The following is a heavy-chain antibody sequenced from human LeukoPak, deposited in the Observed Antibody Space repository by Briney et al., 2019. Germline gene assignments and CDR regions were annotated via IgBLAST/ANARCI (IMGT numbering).Heavy chain of an antibody. CDR2: IYYSGST. D-gene: IGHD3-3*01. CDR1: GGSISSSSYY. V-gene: IGHV4-39*01. CDR3: ARRGYDFWSGYFDY. Sequence: SETLSLTCTVSGGSISSSSYYWSWIRQPPGKGLEWIGSIYYSGSTYYNPSLKSRVTISVDTSRNQFSLKLSSVTAADTAVYYCARRGYDFWSGYFDYWGQGTLVTVSS. J-gene: IGHJ4*02.